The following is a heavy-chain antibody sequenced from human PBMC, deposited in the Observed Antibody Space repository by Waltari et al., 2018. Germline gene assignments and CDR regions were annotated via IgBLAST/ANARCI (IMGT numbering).Heavy chain of an antibody. CDR2: IHGDGQGI. V-gene: IGHV3-74*03. CDR3: ARGGIGSSSPLDY. J-gene: IGHJ4*02. D-gene: IGHD6-6*01. Sequence: EVHLVESGGGLIQPGGSLRLSCAASGFTFRSYWMHWVRRAPGKGLVWVSRIHGDGQGITYADSVKGRFTISRDNAKNTLFLHMNSLRAEDSALYYCARGGIGSSSPLDYWGQGTLITVSS. CDR1: GFTFRSYW.